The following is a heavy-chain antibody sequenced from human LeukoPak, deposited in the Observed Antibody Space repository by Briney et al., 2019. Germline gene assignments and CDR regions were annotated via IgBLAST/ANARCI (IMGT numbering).Heavy chain of an antibody. J-gene: IGHJ6*03. CDR3: ARHRDRRYMDV. D-gene: IGHD2-15*01. CDR1: GGSVSSSSHY. Sequence: SETLSLTCTVSGGSVSSSSHYWGWIRQPPGKGQEWIGSIYYSGNTYYNPSLESRVTISVDTSKNQFSLKLRSVTAADTAVYYRARHRDRRYMDVWGKGTTVTVSS. V-gene: IGHV4-39*01. CDR2: IYYSGNT.